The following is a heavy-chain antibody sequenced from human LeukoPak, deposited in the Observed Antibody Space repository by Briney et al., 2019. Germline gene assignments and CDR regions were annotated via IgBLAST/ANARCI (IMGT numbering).Heavy chain of an antibody. CDR2: IYYSGSP. D-gene: IGHD5-18*01. V-gene: IGHV4-39*01. CDR1: GGSISSSCYY. J-gene: IGHJ6*03. Sequence: KPSETLSLTCTVSGGSISSSCYYWGWLRHPPGKGLEWIGSIYYSGSPYYNPSLKSRVTISVDPSKNQFSLKLSSVTAADTAVYYCARHSGYSYGYAYYYYYMDVWGKGTTVTVSS. CDR3: ARHSGYSYGYAYYYYYMDV.